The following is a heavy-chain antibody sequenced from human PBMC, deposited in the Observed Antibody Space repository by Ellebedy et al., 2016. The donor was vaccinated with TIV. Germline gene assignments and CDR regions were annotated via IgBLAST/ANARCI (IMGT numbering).Heavy chain of an antibody. CDR2: IYYDGST. D-gene: IGHD3-16*01. CDR3: ARGREYRRGDGDALDI. CDR1: GGSISSDNYY. V-gene: IGHV4-39*02. Sequence: SETLSLTXAVSGGSISSDNYYWDWIRQPPGKGLEWIGSIYYDGSTYYNPSLKSRVTISVDTSKNHFSLQLNSVTPEDTAIYYCARGREYRRGDGDALDIWGQGTMVTVSS. J-gene: IGHJ3*02.